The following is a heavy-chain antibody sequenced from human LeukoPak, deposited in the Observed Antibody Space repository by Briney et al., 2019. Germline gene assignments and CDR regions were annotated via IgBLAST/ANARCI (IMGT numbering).Heavy chain of an antibody. CDR1: GFTFDDYA. J-gene: IGHJ4*02. V-gene: IGHV3-43D*03. D-gene: IGHD6-13*01. Sequence: PGGSLRLSCAASGFTFDDYAMHWVRQAPGKGLEWVSLISWDGGSTYYADSVKGRFTISRDNNKNSLYLQMNSLRPEDTALYYCAKGTSSWHEFDYWGQGTLVTVSS. CDR3: AKGTSSWHEFDY. CDR2: ISWDGGST.